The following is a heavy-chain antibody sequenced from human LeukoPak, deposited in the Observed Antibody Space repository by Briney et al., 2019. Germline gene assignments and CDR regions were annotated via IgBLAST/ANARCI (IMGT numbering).Heavy chain of an antibody. CDR3: ARGSYYYMDV. J-gene: IGHJ6*03. V-gene: IGHV4-59*01. CDR2: IYNSGST. Sequence: SETLSLTCTVSGGSISSYFCSWIRQPPGKGLEWIGYIYNSGSTKYNPSLKSRVIISVDTSKNQFSLRLSSVTAADTAVYYCARGSYYYMDVWGKGTTVTVSS. CDR1: GGSISSYF.